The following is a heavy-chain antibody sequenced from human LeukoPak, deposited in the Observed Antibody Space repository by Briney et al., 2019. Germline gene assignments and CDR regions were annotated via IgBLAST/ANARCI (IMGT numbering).Heavy chain of an antibody. CDR2: IYTSGST. CDR1: VGSISSGSYY. V-gene: IGHV4-61*02. CDR3: ARGGPDYYYYYMDV. Sequence: SQTLSLTCTVCVGSISSGSYYWSWIRQPAGKGLEWIGRIYTSGSTNYNPSLKSRVTISVDTSKNQFSLKLSSVTAADTAVYYCARGGPDYYYYYMDVWGKGTTVTVSS. J-gene: IGHJ6*03.